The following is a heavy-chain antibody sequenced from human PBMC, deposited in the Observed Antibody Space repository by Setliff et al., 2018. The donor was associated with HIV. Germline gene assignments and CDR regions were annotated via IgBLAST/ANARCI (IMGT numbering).Heavy chain of an antibody. Sequence: SETLSLTCTASGGSINSRSYSWGWIRQPPGKGLEWIGSFYYTGTTSYNPSLKSRVTISADPSKNQFSLKVTSVTAADTAVYYCGRLSETAMASFDSWGQGTLVTVSS. CDR1: GGSINSRSYS. CDR2: FYYTGTT. CDR3: GRLSETAMASFDS. D-gene: IGHD5-18*01. V-gene: IGHV4-39*01. J-gene: IGHJ4*02.